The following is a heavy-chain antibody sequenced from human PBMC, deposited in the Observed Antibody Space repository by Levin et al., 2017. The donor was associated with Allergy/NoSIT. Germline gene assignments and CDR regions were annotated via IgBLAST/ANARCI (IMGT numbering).Heavy chain of an antibody. D-gene: IGHD6-19*01. J-gene: IGHJ4*02. CDR3: ARDSSGWYFHFDY. CDR1: GGSISSYY. V-gene: IGHV4-59*01. Sequence: SETLSLTCTVSGGSISSYYWSWIRQPPGKGLEWIGYIYYSGSTNYNPSLKSRVTISVDTSKNQFSLKLSSVTAADTAVYYCARDSSGWYFHFDYWGQGTLVTVSS. CDR2: IYYSGST.